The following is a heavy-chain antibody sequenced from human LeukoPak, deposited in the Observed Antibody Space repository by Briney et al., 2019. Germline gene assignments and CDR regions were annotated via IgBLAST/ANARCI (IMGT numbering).Heavy chain of an antibody. CDR3: ARDGYNEFYFDY. Sequence: PSETLSLTCTVSGGSISSYYWSWIRQPPGKGLEWIGYIYYSGSTNYNPSLKSRVTISVDTSKNQFSLKLSSVTAADTAVYYCARDGYNEFYFDYWGQGTLVTVSS. J-gene: IGHJ4*02. CDR2: IYYSGST. V-gene: IGHV4-59*01. CDR1: GGSISSYY. D-gene: IGHD5-24*01.